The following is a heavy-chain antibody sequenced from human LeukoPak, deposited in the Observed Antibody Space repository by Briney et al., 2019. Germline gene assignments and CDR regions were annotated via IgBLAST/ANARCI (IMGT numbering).Heavy chain of an antibody. CDR2: IYYSGST. D-gene: IGHD6-13*01. CDR1: GGSISSYY. Sequence: KASETLSLTCTVSGGSISSYYWSWIRQPPGKGLEWIGYIYYSGSTNYNPSLKSRVTISVDTSKNQFSLKLSSVTAADTAVYYCARDGTNFSSSWHAFDIWGQGTMVTVSS. J-gene: IGHJ3*02. CDR3: ARDGTNFSSSWHAFDI. V-gene: IGHV4-59*01.